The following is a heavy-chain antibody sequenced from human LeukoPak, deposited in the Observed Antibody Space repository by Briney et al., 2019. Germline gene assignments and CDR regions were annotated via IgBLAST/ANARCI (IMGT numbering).Heavy chain of an antibody. D-gene: IGHD6-13*01. CDR2: ISAYNGNT. J-gene: IGHJ4*02. V-gene: IGHV1-18*01. CDR1: GYTFTSYG. Sequence: ASVKVSCKASGYTFTSYGISWVRQAPGQGLEWMGWISAYNGNTNYARKLQGRVTMTTDTSTSTAYMELRSLRSDDTAVYYCARDFLGIAAAGRFGYWGQGTLVTVSS. CDR3: ARDFLGIAAAGRFGY.